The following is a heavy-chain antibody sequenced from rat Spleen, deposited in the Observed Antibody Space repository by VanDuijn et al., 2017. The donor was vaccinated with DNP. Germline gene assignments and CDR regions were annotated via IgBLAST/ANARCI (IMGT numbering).Heavy chain of an antibody. J-gene: IGHJ2*01. D-gene: IGHD1-12*02. V-gene: IGHV5-7*01. CDR1: GFTFSDYY. Sequence: EVQLVESGGGLVQPGRSLKLSCAASGFTFSDYYMAWVRQAPKKGLEWVASISYDGYSSYYRDSVKGRFTISRDDAKSTLYLQMDSLRSEDTATYYCARQGGSHFDYWGQGVMVTVSS. CDR2: ISYDGYSS. CDR3: ARQGGSHFDY.